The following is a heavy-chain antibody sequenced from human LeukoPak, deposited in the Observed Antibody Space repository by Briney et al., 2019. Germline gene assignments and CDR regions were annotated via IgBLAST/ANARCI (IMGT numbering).Heavy chain of an antibody. J-gene: IGHJ2*01. V-gene: IGHV4-61*09. CDR2: IYTSGST. D-gene: IGHD6-19*01. CDR1: GGSISSSSYS. Sequence: PSETLSLTCTVAGGSISSSSYSWSWIRQPAGKGLECIGHIYTSGSTNYNPSLKGRVTMSVDTSKNLFSLKLSSVTAADTAVYYCARVAQKLERIAVARNSEWRANWYFDLWDRGTLVTVSS. CDR3: ARVAQKLERIAVARNSEWRANWYFDL.